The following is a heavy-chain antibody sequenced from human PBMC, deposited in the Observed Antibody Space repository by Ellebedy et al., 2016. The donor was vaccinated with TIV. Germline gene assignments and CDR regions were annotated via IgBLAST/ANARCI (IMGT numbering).Heavy chain of an antibody. D-gene: IGHD1-1*01. V-gene: IGHV1-18*04. J-gene: IGHJ4*02. Sequence: AASVKVSCKASGHTFTSDGFGWVRQDPGQGLEWMGWINTYNGNTNYAKSFQGRVTMTTDTSTNTAYLDLRSLRPDDTAVYYCARGITGPVDLGYWGQGTLVTVSS. CDR3: ARGITGPVDLGY. CDR2: INTYNGNT. CDR1: GHTFTSDG.